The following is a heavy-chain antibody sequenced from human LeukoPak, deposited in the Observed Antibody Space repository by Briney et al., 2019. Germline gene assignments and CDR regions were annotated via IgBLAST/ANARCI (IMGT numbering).Heavy chain of an antibody. D-gene: IGHD6-19*01. CDR1: GFTFSSYS. J-gene: IGHJ4*02. Sequence: GSLGLSCAASGFTFSSYSMNWVRQAPGKGLEWVSSISSSSSYIYYADSVKGRFTISRDNAKNSLYLQMNSLRAEDTAVYYCARGSPTHSLPFLYSSGTNFDYWGQGTLVTVSS. CDR3: ARGSPTHSLPFLYSSGTNFDY. CDR2: ISSSSSYI. V-gene: IGHV3-21*01.